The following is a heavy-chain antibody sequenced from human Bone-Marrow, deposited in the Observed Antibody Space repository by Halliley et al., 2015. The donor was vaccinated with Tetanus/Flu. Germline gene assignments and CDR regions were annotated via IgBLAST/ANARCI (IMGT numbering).Heavy chain of an antibody. CDR2: ISGYIDNT. CDR1: GYSFFSYG. CDR3: ARNDTTGFEY. J-gene: IGHJ4*02. Sequence: QLVQSGAEVKKPGASVKVSCKASGYSFFSYGISWVRQAPGQGLEWMGWISGYIDNTKYEEKFQGRLTMTTDTSTSTAYMELRSLRPDDTAVYYCARNDTTGFEYWGLGTLVTVSS. D-gene: IGHD1-1*01. V-gene: IGHV1-18*04.